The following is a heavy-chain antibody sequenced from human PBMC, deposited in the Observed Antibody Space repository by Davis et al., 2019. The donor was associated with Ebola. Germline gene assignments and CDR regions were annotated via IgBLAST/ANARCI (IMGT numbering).Heavy chain of an antibody. Sequence: GESLKISCAASGFTFSSYDMHWVRQVTGKGLEWVSAIGTAGDTYYPGSVKGRFTISRENARNSLYLQMNSLKAGDTAVYYCAGGWGVQWLPPDYWGQGTLVTVSS. CDR2: IGTAGDT. V-gene: IGHV3-13*01. CDR1: GFTFSSYD. CDR3: AGGWGVQWLPPDY. D-gene: IGHD6-19*01. J-gene: IGHJ4*02.